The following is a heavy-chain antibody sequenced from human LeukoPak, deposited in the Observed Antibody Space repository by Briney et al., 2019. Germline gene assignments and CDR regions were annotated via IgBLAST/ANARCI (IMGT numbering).Heavy chain of an antibody. Sequence: PGGSLRLSCVASGFTFSSYGMHWVRQAPGKGLEWVAVTSYEGSNKNYAGSVKGRFTISRDNSKNTLYLQMNSLRAEDTAVYYCANNGRGGWYDYYYGMDVWGKGTTVTVSS. D-gene: IGHD6-19*01. J-gene: IGHJ6*04. CDR3: ANNGRGGWYDYYYGMDV. CDR2: TSYEGSNK. CDR1: GFTFSSYG. V-gene: IGHV3-30*18.